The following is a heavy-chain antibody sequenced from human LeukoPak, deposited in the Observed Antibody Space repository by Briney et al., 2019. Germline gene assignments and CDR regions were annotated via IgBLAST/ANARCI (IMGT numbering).Heavy chain of an antibody. CDR2: IYHSGST. Sequence: SETLSLTCTVSGYSISSGYYWGWIRQPPGKGLEWIGSIYHSGSTYYNPSLKSRVTISVDTSKNQFSLNLTSVTAADTAVYFCAREGYSVGYYMDVWGKGTTVTVSS. J-gene: IGHJ6*03. V-gene: IGHV4-38-2*02. CDR3: AREGYSVGYYMDV. D-gene: IGHD4-11*01. CDR1: GYSISSGYY.